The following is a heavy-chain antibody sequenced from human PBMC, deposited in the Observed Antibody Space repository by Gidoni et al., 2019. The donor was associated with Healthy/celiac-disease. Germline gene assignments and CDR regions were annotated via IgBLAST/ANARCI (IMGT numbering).Heavy chain of an antibody. CDR1: GGSFSGYY. J-gene: IGHJ5*02. D-gene: IGHD3-3*01. V-gene: IGHV4-34*01. CDR2: INHSGST. Sequence: QVQLQQWGAGLLKPSETLSLTCAVYGGSFSGYYWSWIRQPPGKGLEWIGEINHSGSTNYNPSLKSLVTISVDTSKNQFSLKLSSVTAADTAVYYCARKGPRFSTIFGVVISSGWFDPWGQGTLVTVSS. CDR3: ARKGPRFSTIFGVVISSGWFDP.